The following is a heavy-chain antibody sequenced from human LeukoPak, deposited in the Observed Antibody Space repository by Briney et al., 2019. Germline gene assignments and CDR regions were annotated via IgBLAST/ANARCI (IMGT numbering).Heavy chain of an antibody. CDR3: ARLSPPGRSSVKGKYYFDY. Sequence: SETLSLTCAVYGGSFSGYYWSWIRLPPGQGLEWFGEINHTGRTNHNPSLKSRVTTSGTTSNNQFTLKRSPVTAADTAVYFCARLSPPGRSSVKGKYYFDYWGQGALVTVSS. J-gene: IGHJ4*02. CDR2: INHTGRT. D-gene: IGHD6-6*01. CDR1: GGSFSGYY. V-gene: IGHV4-34*01.